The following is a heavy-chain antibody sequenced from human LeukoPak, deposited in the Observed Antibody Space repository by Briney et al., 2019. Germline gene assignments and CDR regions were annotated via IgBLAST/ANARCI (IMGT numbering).Heavy chain of an antibody. D-gene: IGHD1-26*01. CDR1: GFTFSSYA. J-gene: IGHJ3*02. CDR3: AKSLGRGFGATGGNDAFDI. Sequence: GGSLRLSCAASGFTFSSYAMSWVRQAPGKGLEWVSAISGSGGSTYYADSVKGRFTISRDNSKNTLYLQMNSLRAEDTAVYYCAKSLGRGFGATGGNDAFDIRGQGTMVTVSS. CDR2: ISGSGGST. V-gene: IGHV3-23*01.